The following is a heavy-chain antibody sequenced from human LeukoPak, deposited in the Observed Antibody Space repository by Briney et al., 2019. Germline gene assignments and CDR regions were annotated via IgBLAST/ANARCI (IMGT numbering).Heavy chain of an antibody. J-gene: IGHJ4*02. D-gene: IGHD3-22*01. CDR2: INPSGGST. CDR1: GYTFTSYY. Sequence: ASVKVSCKASGYTFTSYYMHWVRQAPGQGLEWMGIINPSGGSTSYAQKFQGRVTMTRDTSTSTVYMELSSLRSEDTAVSYCAREGGYYDSSGNSLDYWGQGTLVTVFS. CDR3: AREGGYYDSSGNSLDY. V-gene: IGHV1-46*01.